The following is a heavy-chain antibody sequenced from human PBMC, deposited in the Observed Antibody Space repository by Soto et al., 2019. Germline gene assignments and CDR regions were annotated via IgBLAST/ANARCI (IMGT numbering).Heavy chain of an antibody. CDR2: IVVGSGNT. Sequence: SVKVSCKASGFTFTSSAVQWVRQARGQRLEWIGWIVVGSGNTNYAQKFQERVTITRDMSTSTAYMELSSLRSEDTAVYYCAAGGSRGWYTPYWGQGTLVPVSS. CDR3: AAGGSRGWYTPY. V-gene: IGHV1-58*01. D-gene: IGHD6-19*01. CDR1: GFTFTSSA. J-gene: IGHJ4*02.